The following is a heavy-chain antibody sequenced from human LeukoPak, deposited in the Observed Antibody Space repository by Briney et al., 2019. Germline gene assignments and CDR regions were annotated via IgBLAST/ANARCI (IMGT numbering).Heavy chain of an antibody. CDR2: INSDGRNI. D-gene: IGHD3-22*01. CDR1: GFTFNTYW. J-gene: IGHJ6*02. CDR3: ARDLTPYDSSGYYGDSRREYYYYGMDV. Sequence: GGSLRLSCAASGFTFNTYWMHWVRKAPGKGLVWVSHINSDGRNIRYADSVKGRFTISRDNTKNTLYLQMSSLRADDTAVYYCARDLTPYDSSGYYGDSRREYYYYGMDVWGQGTTVTVSS. V-gene: IGHV3-74*01.